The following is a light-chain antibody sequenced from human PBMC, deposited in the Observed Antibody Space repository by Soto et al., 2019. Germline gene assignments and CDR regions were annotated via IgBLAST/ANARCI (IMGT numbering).Light chain of an antibody. J-gene: IGLJ1*01. V-gene: IGLV1-40*01. Sequence: QSVLTQPPSVSGAPGQRVTIACTGTTSNIGAHYDVHWYQHIPGTAPKLLIYGYIHRPSGVPDRFSGSKSDTSASLAITGLQADDGADYYCQSYNSSLSSYDFRPGTKLTVL. CDR2: GYI. CDR1: TSNIGAHYD. CDR3: QSYNSSLSSYD.